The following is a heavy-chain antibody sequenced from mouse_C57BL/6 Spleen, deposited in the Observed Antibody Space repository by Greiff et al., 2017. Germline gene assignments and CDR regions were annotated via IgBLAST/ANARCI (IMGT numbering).Heavy chain of an antibody. Sequence: QVQLQQPGAELVKPGASVKLSCKASGYTFTSYWMHWVKQRPGQGLEWIGMIHPNSGSTNYNEKFKSKATLTVDKSSSTAYMQLSSLTSEDSAVYYCARKEGTTVVGYAMDYWGQGTSVTVAS. CDR1: GYTFTSYW. J-gene: IGHJ4*01. CDR3: ARKEGTTVVGYAMDY. CDR2: IHPNSGST. D-gene: IGHD1-1*01. V-gene: IGHV1-64*01.